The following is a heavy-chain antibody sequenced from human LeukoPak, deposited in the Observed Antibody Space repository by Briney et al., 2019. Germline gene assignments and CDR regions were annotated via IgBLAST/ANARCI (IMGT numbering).Heavy chain of an antibody. V-gene: IGHV3-23*01. J-gene: IGHJ4*02. CDR1: GITLSNYG. CDR2: ISGSGGST. D-gene: IGHD6-13*01. CDR3: AKDHARGIAAAGSGLRFVY. Sequence: GGSLRLSCAVSGITLSNYGMSWVRQAPGKGLEWVAGISGSGGSTNYADSVKGRFTISRDNSKNTLYLQMNSLRAEDTAVYYCAKDHARGIAAAGSGLRFVYWGQGTLVTVSS.